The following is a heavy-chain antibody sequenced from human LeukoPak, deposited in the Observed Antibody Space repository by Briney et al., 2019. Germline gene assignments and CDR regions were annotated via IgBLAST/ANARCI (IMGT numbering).Heavy chain of an antibody. J-gene: IGHJ4*02. CDR3: ARYCSSTSCYTEWDY. V-gene: IGHV4-39*01. Sequence: KTSETLSLTCTVSGGSISSSSYYWGWIRQPPGKGLEWIGSIYYSGSTYYNPPLKSRVTISVDTSKNQFSPKLSSVTAADTAVHYCARYCSSTSCYTEWDYWGQGTLVTVSS. CDR2: IYYSGST. D-gene: IGHD2-2*02. CDR1: GGSISSSSYY.